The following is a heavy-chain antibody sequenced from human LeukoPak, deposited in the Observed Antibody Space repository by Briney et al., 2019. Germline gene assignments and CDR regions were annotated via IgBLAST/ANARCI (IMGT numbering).Heavy chain of an antibody. CDR3: ARGGGARLRYPFDY. Sequence: ASVKVSCKASGYTFSSYPMIWVRQAPGQGLAWMGWIDTNTGNPSNAQGFTGRFVFSLDTSVSTTFLYINNLKADDTAVYYCARGGGARLRYPFDYWGQGTLVTVSS. V-gene: IGHV7-4-1*02. D-gene: IGHD3-16*01. J-gene: IGHJ4*02. CDR1: GYTFSSYP. CDR2: IDTNTGNP.